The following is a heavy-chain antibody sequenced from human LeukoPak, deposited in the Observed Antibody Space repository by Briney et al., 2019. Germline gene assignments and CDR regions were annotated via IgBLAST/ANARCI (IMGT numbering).Heavy chain of an antibody. CDR1: GGSISTYY. D-gene: IGHD1-26*01. Sequence: NPSETLSLTCTVSGGSISTYYWSWVRQSPGKGLEWIGCVQYSGNTKYNPLLKSRVTISVDTSKNQFSLRLSSVTTADTAMYFCARGIHVGATSYWGQGTLVTVSS. J-gene: IGHJ4*02. V-gene: IGHV4-59*01. CDR2: VQYSGNT. CDR3: ARGIHVGATSY.